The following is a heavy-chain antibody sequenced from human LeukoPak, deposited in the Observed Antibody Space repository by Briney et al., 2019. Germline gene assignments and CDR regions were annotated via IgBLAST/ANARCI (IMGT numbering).Heavy chain of an antibody. Sequence: PGRSLRLSCAASGFTFSSYAMHWVRQAPGKGLEWVAVISYDGSNKYYADSVKGRFTISRDNSKNTLYLQMNSLRAEDSAIYYCAKAGGNYVFDYWGQGTLVTVSS. CDR3: AKAGGNYVFDY. CDR1: GFTFSSYA. J-gene: IGHJ4*02. D-gene: IGHD1-7*01. V-gene: IGHV3-30-3*01. CDR2: ISYDGSNK.